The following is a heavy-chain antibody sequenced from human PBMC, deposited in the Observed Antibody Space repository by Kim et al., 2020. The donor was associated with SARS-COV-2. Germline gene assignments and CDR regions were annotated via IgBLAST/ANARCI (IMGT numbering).Heavy chain of an antibody. Sequence: SETLSLTCTVSGGSISSYYWSWIRQPPGKGLEWIGYIYYSGSTNYNPSLKSRVTISVDTSKNQFSLKLSSVTAADTAVYYCARVDPYSSSSDFDYWGQGTLVTVSS. D-gene: IGHD6-6*01. J-gene: IGHJ4*02. CDR3: ARVDPYSSSSDFDY. CDR2: IYYSGST. CDR1: GGSISSYY. V-gene: IGHV4-59*01.